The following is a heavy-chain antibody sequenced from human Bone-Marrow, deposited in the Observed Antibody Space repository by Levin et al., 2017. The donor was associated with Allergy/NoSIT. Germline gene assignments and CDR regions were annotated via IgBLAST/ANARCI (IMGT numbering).Heavy chain of an antibody. CDR2: IIPIFGTA. CDR1: GGTFSSYA. D-gene: IGHD5-18*01. V-gene: IGHV1-69*13. J-gene: IGHJ6*03. CDR3: AIPDLAYSSRGYYYYYMDV. Sequence: SVKVSCKASGGTFSSYAISWVRQAPGQGLEWMGGIIPIFGTANYAQKFQGRVTITADESTSTAYMELSSLRSEDTAVYYCAIPDLAYSSRGYYYYYMDVWGKGTTVTVSS.